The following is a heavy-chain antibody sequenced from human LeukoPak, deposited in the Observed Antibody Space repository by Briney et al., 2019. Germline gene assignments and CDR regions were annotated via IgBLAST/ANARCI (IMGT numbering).Heavy chain of an antibody. J-gene: IGHJ3*02. CDR2: IYYSGST. CDR3: ARDRGSGSYHDAFDI. V-gene: IGHV4-30-4*01. D-gene: IGHD3-10*01. CDR1: GGSISSGDYY. Sequence: PSQTLSLTCTVSGGSISSGDYYWGWIRQPPGKGLEWIGYIYYSGSTYYNPSLKSRVTISVDTSKNQFSLKLSSVTAADTAVYYCARDRGSGSYHDAFDIWGQGTMVTVSS.